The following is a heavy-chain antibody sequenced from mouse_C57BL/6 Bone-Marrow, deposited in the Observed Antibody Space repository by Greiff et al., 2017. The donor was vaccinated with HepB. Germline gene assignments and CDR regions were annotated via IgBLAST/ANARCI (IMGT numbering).Heavy chain of an antibody. Sequence: QLQQSGAELVKPGASVKLSCTASGFNIKDYYMHWVKQRTEQGLEWIGRIDPEDGDTKYAPKFQGKATITADTSSNTAYLQLSRLTSEDTAVYYCARDYYGLYYFDYWGQGTTLTVSS. D-gene: IGHD1-1*01. J-gene: IGHJ2*01. CDR3: ARDYYGLYYFDY. CDR2: IDPEDGDT. V-gene: IGHV14-2*01. CDR1: GFNIKDYY.